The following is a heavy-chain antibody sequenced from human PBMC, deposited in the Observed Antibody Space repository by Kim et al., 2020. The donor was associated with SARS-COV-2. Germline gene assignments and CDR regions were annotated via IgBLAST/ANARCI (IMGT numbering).Heavy chain of an antibody. J-gene: IGHJ5*02. Sequence: ASVKVSCKASGYTFTTYGINWVRQAPGQGLEWMGWINTNTGNPTYAQDFTGRFVFSLDTSVSTAYLQISSLKAEDTAVYYCARGVREVPTYNYFDPWGQGTPVTVSS. CDR1: GYTFTTYG. CDR3: ARGVREVPTYNYFDP. D-gene: IGHD3-10*01. CDR2: INTNTGNP. V-gene: IGHV7-4-1*02.